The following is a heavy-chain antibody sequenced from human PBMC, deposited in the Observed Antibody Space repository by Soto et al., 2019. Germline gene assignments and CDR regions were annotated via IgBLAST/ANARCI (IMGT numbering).Heavy chain of an antibody. CDR1: GFTFSSYG. Sequence: GGSLRLSCAASGFTFSSYGMHWVRQSPGKGLEWVAVISYDGSNKYYADSVKGRFTISRDNSKNTLYLQMNSLRAGDTAVYYCAKDGSTYYYDSSGHQGFDYWGQGTLVTVSS. CDR3: AKDGSTYYYDSSGHQGFDY. J-gene: IGHJ4*02. CDR2: ISYDGSNK. D-gene: IGHD3-22*01. V-gene: IGHV3-30*18.